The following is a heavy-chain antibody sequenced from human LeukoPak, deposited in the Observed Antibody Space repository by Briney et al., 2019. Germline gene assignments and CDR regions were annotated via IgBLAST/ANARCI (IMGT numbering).Heavy chain of an antibody. CDR3: ARDRRRDLFHAFDI. J-gene: IGHJ3*02. V-gene: IGHV4-59*01. CDR2: IYDSGST. CDR1: GGSISSYY. D-gene: IGHD1-14*01. Sequence: SETLSLTCTVSGGSISSYYSSWIWHPPREGLECVGYIYDSGSTNYNTSLKSRVTISVDTSKKQFSLKLSSVTAADTAIYFCARDRRRDLFHAFDIWGQGTTVTVSP.